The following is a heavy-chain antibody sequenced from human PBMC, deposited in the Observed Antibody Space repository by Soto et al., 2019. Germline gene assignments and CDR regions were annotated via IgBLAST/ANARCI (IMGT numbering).Heavy chain of an antibody. CDR1: GGMFYSSA. CDR3: TFAPNWTYQLTEY. J-gene: IGHJ4*02. CDR2: IVPMNGSP. V-gene: IGHV1-69*13. D-gene: IGHD2-2*01. Sequence: SVPVSRMASGGMFYSSASNRVRQAPGQGLEWMGGIVPMNGSPKYAQEFQDRVTITADASATTAYLALSGLNSDDTAVYYCTFAPNWTYQLTEYWGRGTLVTVSS.